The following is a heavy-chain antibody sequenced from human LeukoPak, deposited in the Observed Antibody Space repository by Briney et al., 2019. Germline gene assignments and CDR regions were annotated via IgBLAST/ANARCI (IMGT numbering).Heavy chain of an antibody. CDR3: AKTRRPAAIIDAFDI. J-gene: IGHJ3*02. CDR1: GFTFSSYG. V-gene: IGHV3-30*02. Sequence: QPGGPLRLSCAASGFTFSSYGMHWVRQAPGKGLEWVAFIRYDGSNKYYADSVKGRFTISRDNSKNTLYLQMNSLRAEDTAVYYCAKTRRPAAIIDAFDIWGQGTMVTVSS. D-gene: IGHD2-2*02. CDR2: IRYDGSNK.